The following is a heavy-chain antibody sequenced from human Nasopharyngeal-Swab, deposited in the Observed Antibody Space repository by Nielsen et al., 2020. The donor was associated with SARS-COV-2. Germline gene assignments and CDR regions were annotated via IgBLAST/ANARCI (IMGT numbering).Heavy chain of an antibody. CDR2: ISAYNGNT. CDR1: GYTFTSYG. Sequence: ASVKVSCKASGYTFTSYGISWVRQAPGQGLEWMGWISAYNGNTNYAQKLQGRATMTTDTSTSTAYMELRSLRSDDTAVYYCASSSSGYSSSWYYYYYMDVWGKGTTVTVSS. D-gene: IGHD6-13*01. CDR3: ASSSSGYSSSWYYYYYMDV. V-gene: IGHV1-18*04. J-gene: IGHJ6*03.